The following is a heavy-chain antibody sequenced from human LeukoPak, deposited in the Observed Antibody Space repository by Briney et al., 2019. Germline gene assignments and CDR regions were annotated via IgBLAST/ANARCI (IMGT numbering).Heavy chain of an antibody. CDR3: ARDNSVGDIAWWFDL. V-gene: IGHV1-46*01. CDR2: INPSGSST. CDR1: GYTFTSYY. J-gene: IGHJ5*02. Sequence: ASVKVSCKASGYTFTSYYMHWVRQAPGQGLEWMGIINPSGSSTLYAQKFQGRVTMTRDMSTTTDYMELSSLRSEDTAVYYCARDNSVGDIAWWFDLWGQGTLVTVSS. D-gene: IGHD3-16*02.